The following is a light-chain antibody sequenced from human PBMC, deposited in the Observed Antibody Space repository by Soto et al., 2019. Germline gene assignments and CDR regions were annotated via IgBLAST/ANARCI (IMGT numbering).Light chain of an antibody. Sequence: DIVMTQYPDSLAVSLGERATINCKSSQSVFSNSKNKNYFAWYQQKPGQPPKLLIYWASTRESGVPDRFSGSGSGTDFTLTISSLQAEALAVYYCQQYFNTPNTFGQGTKLAIK. CDR2: WAS. CDR3: QQYFNTPNT. CDR1: QSVFSNSKNKNY. V-gene: IGKV4-1*01. J-gene: IGKJ2*01.